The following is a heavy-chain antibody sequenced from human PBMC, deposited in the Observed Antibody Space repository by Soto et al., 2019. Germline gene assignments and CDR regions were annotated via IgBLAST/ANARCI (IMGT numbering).Heavy chain of an antibody. CDR1: GGSISSSSYY. CDR3: ARRTVTTSFFDY. V-gene: IGHV4-39*01. J-gene: IGHJ4*02. D-gene: IGHD4-4*01. CDR2: IYYSGST. Sequence: SETLSLTCTVSGGSISSSSYYWGWIRQPPGKGLEWIGSIYYSGSTYYNPSLKSRVTISVDTSKNQFSLRLSSVTAADTAVYYCARRTVTTSFFDYWGQGTLVTVSS.